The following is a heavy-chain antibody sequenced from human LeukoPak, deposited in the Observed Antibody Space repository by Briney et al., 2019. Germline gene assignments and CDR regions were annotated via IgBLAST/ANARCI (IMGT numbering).Heavy chain of an antibody. CDR1: GFTFSTYA. J-gene: IGHJ4*02. D-gene: IGHD3-22*01. Sequence: PGGSLRLSCAASGFTFSTYAMSWVRQAPGKGLEWVSSITGSADNTYYADSVKSRFTISRDNSKNTLFLQMNSLRAEDTAFYYCAKLDSSGYYTKWGQGSLVTVPS. V-gene: IGHV3-23*01. CDR3: AKLDSSGYYTK. CDR2: ITGSADNT.